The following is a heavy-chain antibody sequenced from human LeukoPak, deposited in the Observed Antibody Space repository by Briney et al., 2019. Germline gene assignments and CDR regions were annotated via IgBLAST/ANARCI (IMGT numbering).Heavy chain of an antibody. Sequence: QPGGSLRLSCTASGFTFGDYAMSWVRQAPGKGLEWVGFIRSKAYGGTTEYAASVKGRFTISRDDSKSIAYLQMNSLKTEDTAVYYCTRLGGYSGYDFPPKFDYWGQGTLVTVSS. V-gene: IGHV3-49*04. CDR2: IRSKAYGGTT. D-gene: IGHD5-12*01. CDR1: GFTFGDYA. J-gene: IGHJ4*02. CDR3: TRLGGYSGYDFPPKFDY.